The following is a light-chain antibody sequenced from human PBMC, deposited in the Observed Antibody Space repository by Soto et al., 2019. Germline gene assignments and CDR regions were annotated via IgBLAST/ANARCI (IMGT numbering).Light chain of an antibody. CDR3: QHLNTYPS. CDR1: QGISSY. J-gene: IGKJ4*01. Sequence: DIQLTQSPSFLSASVGDRVTITCRASQGISSYLAWYQQKPGKAPKLLIFAASILQSGVPSRFNGSGSGTDFTLTISSLQPEDFATYYCQHLNTYPSFGGGTKVEIK. CDR2: AAS. V-gene: IGKV1-9*01.